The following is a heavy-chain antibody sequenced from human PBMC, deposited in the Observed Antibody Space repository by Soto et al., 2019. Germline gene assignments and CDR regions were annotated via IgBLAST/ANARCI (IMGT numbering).Heavy chain of an antibody. CDR1: GGTFSTYT. CDR3: ATVLEGVDY. CDR2: IIPVFGAA. V-gene: IGHV1-69*01. Sequence: QVQLVQSGAEVKKPGSSVKVSCKASGGTFSTYTINWVRQAPGQGLEWMGGIIPVFGAANYAQKFPGRVTITADESTSTAYMELSSLRSDDTAVYYCATVLEGVDYWGQGTLVTVSS. D-gene: IGHD3-16*01. J-gene: IGHJ4*02.